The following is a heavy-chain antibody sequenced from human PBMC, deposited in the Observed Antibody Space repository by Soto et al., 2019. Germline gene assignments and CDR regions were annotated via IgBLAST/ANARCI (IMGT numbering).Heavy chain of an antibody. D-gene: IGHD2-15*01. CDR2: MNPNSGNT. Sequence: QVQLVQSGAEVKKPGASVKVSCTASGYTFTSYDIHWVRQATGQGPEWMGWMNPNSGNTGLVQKFQGRVTVTRNTSRNTAYMELSSLRSEDTAVYYCGRGRGCSGGSCSESVRNFDYWGQGTPVTVSS. CDR3: GRGRGCSGGSCSESVRNFDY. J-gene: IGHJ4*02. CDR1: GYTFTSYD. V-gene: IGHV1-8*01.